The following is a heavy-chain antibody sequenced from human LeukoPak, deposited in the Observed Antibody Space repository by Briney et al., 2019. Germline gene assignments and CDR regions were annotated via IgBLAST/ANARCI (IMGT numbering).Heavy chain of an antibody. J-gene: IGHJ5*02. V-gene: IGHV3-74*01. Sequence: GGSLRLSCAASGFTFGSSWMHWFRQAPAQGLVWVSCINNDGTNAIYAHSVMGRFSMSRDTPRNTVYLQMNGLRAEDTAVYYCARGNIGPDLWGQGTLVTVSS. CDR2: INNDGTNA. CDR1: GFTFGSSW. CDR3: ARGNIGPDL. D-gene: IGHD1/OR15-1a*01.